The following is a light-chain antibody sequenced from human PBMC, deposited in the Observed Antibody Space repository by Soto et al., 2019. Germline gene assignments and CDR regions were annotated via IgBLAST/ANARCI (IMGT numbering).Light chain of an antibody. CDR2: GAS. CDR1: QSVGSN. V-gene: IGKV3-15*01. Sequence: EIVMTQSPATLSVSPGERATLSCRASQSVGSNLAWYQQKPGQAPRLLIYGASTRATGIPARFSGSESGTEFTLTISRLQSEDFAIYFCQQYNNWPPDRTFGQGTKVEIK. CDR3: QQYNNWPPDRT. J-gene: IGKJ1*01.